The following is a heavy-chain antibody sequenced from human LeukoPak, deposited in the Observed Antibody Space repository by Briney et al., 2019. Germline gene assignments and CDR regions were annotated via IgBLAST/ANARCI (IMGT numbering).Heavy chain of an antibody. CDR2: INPNSGGT. D-gene: IGHD6-13*01. Sequence: ASVKVSCKASGYTFTGYYMHWVRQAPGQGLEWMGWINPNSGGTNYAQKFQGWVTMTRDTSISTAYMELSRLRSDDTAVYYCARGGSSWYYYYGMDVWGQGTMVTVSS. CDR1: GYTFTGYY. CDR3: ARGGSSWYYYYGMDV. J-gene: IGHJ6*02. V-gene: IGHV1-2*04.